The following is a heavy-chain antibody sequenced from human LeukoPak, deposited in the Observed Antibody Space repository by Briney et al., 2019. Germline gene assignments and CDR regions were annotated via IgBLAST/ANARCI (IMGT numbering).Heavy chain of an antibody. D-gene: IGHD2-15*01. CDR2: INWNGGST. Sequence: GGSLRLSCAASGFTFDDYGMSWVRQAPGKGLEWVSGINWNGGSTGYADSVKGRFSISRDRAKNSLYLQMNSLRAEDTALYHCARGAGYGALDYWGQGTLVTVPS. V-gene: IGHV3-20*01. J-gene: IGHJ4*02. CDR1: GFTFDDYG. CDR3: ARGAGYGALDY.